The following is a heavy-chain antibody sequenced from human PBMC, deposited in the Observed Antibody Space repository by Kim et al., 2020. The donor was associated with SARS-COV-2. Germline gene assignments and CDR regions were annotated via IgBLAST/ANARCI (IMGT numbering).Heavy chain of an antibody. V-gene: IGHV3-49*04. D-gene: IGHD3-22*01. CDR1: GFTFGDYA. CDR3: TREGRPSSYYYDSRGGYFDY. CDR2: IRSKAYGGTT. Sequence: GGSLRLSCTASGFTFGDYAMSWVRQAPGKGLEWVGFIRSKAYGGTTEYAASVKGRFTISRDDSKSIAYLQMNSLKTEDTAVYYCTREGRPSSYYYDSRGGYFDYWGQGTLVTVSS. J-gene: IGHJ4*02.